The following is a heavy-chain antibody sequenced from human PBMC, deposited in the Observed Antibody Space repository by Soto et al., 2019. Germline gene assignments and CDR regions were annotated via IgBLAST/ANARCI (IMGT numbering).Heavy chain of an antibody. Sequence: QVQLVQSGAEVKRPGASVKVSCAASGYTFTTYDINWVRQASGQGLEWMGCVNPSSGNTVYAQKFHGRVTMTRDTSISTAYMELSSLKSEDTAIYYCARASMYIWNDHWGQGTLVTVSS. D-gene: IGHD1-20*01. CDR1: GYTFTTYD. J-gene: IGHJ5*02. CDR3: ARASMYIWNDH. V-gene: IGHV1-8*01. CDR2: VNPSSGNT.